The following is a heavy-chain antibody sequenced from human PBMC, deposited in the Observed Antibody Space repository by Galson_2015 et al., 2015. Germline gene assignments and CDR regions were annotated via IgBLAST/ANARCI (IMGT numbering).Heavy chain of an antibody. Sequence: SVKVSCKASGYIFINYGMSWVRQAPGQGLEWMGWISGISGNTHYAQKLQGRVTMTRDTSTSTAYMELRSLRADDTAMYYCARDLGHVYVPLFDYWGQGTLVTVSS. D-gene: IGHD5/OR15-5a*01. CDR1: GYIFINYG. J-gene: IGHJ4*02. V-gene: IGHV1-18*01. CDR3: ARDLGHVYVPLFDY. CDR2: ISGISGNT.